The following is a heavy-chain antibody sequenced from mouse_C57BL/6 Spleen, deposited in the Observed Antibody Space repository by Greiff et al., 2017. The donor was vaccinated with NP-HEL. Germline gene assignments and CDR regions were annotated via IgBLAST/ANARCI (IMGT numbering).Heavy chain of an antibody. V-gene: IGHV1-69*01. CDR3: AILYGNYVDYAMDY. J-gene: IGHJ4*01. D-gene: IGHD2-1*01. CDR2: IDPSATYT. Sequence: QVHLPPSGAELVMPGASVKLSCKASGYTFTSYWLHWVKQRPGQGLEWIGEIDPSATYTNYNQKFKGKSTLTVDKSSSTAYMQLSCLTSEDSAVYYCAILYGNYVDYAMDYWGQGTSVTVSS. CDR1: GYTFTSYW.